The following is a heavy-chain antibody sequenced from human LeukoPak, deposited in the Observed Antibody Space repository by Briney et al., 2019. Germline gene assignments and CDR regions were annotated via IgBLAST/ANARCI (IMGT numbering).Heavy chain of an antibody. CDR3: ARSPDSSGYFDAFDI. J-gene: IGHJ3*02. Sequence: SETLSLTCAVYGGSLSGYYWSWIRQPPGKGLEWIGYIYYSGSTYYNPSLKSRVTISVDTSKNQFSLKLSSVTAADTAVYYCARSPDSSGYFDAFDIWGQGTMVTVSS. V-gene: IGHV4-34*09. CDR1: GGSLSGYY. D-gene: IGHD3-22*01. CDR2: IYYSGST.